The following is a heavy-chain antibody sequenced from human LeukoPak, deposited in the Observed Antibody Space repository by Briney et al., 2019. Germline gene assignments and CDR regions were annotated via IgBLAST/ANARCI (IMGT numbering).Heavy chain of an antibody. CDR1: GFTFSSYS. V-gene: IGHV3-30*07. Sequence: PGRSLRLSCAASGFTFSSYSMHWVRQAPGKGLEWVAVISYDGSNKYYADSVKGRFTISRDNAKNTLYLQMNSLRAEDTAVYYCARDRYDILTGYYYGMDVWGQGTTVTVSS. J-gene: IGHJ6*02. CDR2: ISYDGSNK. D-gene: IGHD3-9*01. CDR3: ARDRYDILTGYYYGMDV.